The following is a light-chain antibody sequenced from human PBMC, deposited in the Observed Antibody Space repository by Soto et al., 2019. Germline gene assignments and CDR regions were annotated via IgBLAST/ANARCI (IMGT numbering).Light chain of an antibody. CDR3: HRRSSWPGR. J-gene: IGKJ1*01. CDR2: ETS. Sequence: EIVLTQSPATLSLSPGERATLSCRASQSVGSYLTWYQQKPGQAPRLLIYETSKRATGIPARFSGSGSGTDFTLTISTLGPKVFEVYSLHRRSSWPGRLGQGTKV. V-gene: IGKV3-11*01. CDR1: QSVGSY.